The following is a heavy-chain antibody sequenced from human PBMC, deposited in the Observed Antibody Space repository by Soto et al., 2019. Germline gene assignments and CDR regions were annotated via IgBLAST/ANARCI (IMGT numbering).Heavy chain of an antibody. Sequence: SETLSLTCTVSGGSISSYYLTWIRQPPGKGLEWIGFMYNSGSTHYNPSLKSRVTISLDTSKNQFSLNLRSVTAADTAVYYCASMGYHYGSGSYPLDYWGQGTLVTVSS. CDR2: MYNSGST. J-gene: IGHJ4*02. V-gene: IGHV4-59*08. CDR1: GGSISSYY. D-gene: IGHD3-10*01. CDR3: ASMGYHYGSGSYPLDY.